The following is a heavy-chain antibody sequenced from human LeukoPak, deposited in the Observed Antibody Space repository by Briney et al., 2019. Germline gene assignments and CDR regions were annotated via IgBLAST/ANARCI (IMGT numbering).Heavy chain of an antibody. V-gene: IGHV1-2*02. CDR2: INPNSGGT. Sequence: ASVKVPCKASGYTFTGYYMHWVRQAPGQGLEWMGWINPNSGGTNYAQKFQGRVTMTRDTSISTAYMELSRLRSDDTAVYYCARGRYYDSSGPPYYFDYWGQGTLVTVSS. CDR1: GYTFTGYY. CDR3: ARGRYYDSSGPPYYFDY. D-gene: IGHD3-22*01. J-gene: IGHJ4*02.